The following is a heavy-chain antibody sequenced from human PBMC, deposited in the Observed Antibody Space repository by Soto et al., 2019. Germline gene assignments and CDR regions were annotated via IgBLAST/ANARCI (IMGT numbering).Heavy chain of an antibody. CDR3: GRDGVGATPLGWFDP. Sequence: QVQLVQSGAEVKKPGASVKVSCKASGYNFIGYYIHWVRQAPGQGLEWMGRINPRSGDTTYAQKFQGRLTMTRDTSSSTAYMELSSLRSDDTAVYYCGRDGVGATPLGWFDPWGQGSLVTVSS. J-gene: IGHJ5*02. D-gene: IGHD1-26*01. CDR2: INPRSGDT. CDR1: GYNFIGYY. V-gene: IGHV1-2*06.